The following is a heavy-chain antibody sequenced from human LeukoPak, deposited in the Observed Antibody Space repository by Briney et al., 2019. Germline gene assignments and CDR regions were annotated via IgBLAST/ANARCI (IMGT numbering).Heavy chain of an antibody. CDR2: IDWDDDK. CDR3: ARFPGIAAAGLYYYGMDV. V-gene: IGHV2-70*11. CDR1: GFSLSTSGMC. D-gene: IGHD6-13*01. J-gene: IGHJ6*02. Sequence: SGPTLVNPTQTLTLTCTFSGFSLSTSGMCVSWIRQPPGKALEWLARIDWDDDKYYSTSLKTRLTISKDTSKNQVVLTMTNMDPVDTATYYCARFPGIAAAGLYYYGMDVWGQGTTVTVSS.